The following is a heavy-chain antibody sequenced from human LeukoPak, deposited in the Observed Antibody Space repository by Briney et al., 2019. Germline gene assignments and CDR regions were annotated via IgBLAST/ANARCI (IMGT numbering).Heavy chain of an antibody. Sequence: GGSLRLSCAASGLTVSSNYMSWVRQAPGKGLEWVSLIYSSGSTYYADSVKGRFTISRDNSKNTLFLQMNSLTAEDTAMYYCTRTFLSGDGYKVGYFDYWGQGTLVAVSS. J-gene: IGHJ4*02. V-gene: IGHV3-53*01. CDR2: IYSSGST. D-gene: IGHD5-24*01. CDR3: TRTFLSGDGYKVGYFDY. CDR1: GLTVSSNY.